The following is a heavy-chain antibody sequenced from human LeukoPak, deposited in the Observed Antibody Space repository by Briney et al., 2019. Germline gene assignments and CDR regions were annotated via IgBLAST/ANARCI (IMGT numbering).Heavy chain of an antibody. D-gene: IGHD5-12*01. CDR2: INSDGSST. J-gene: IGHJ4*02. CDR1: GFTFSSYW. CDR3: AREGGYSGYDPDY. V-gene: IGHV3-74*01. Sequence: GGSLRHSCAASGFTFSSYWMHWVRQAPGKGLVWVSRINSDGSSTSYADSVKGRFTISRDNAKNTLYLQMNSLRAEDTAVYYCAREGGYSGYDPDYWGQGTLVTVSS.